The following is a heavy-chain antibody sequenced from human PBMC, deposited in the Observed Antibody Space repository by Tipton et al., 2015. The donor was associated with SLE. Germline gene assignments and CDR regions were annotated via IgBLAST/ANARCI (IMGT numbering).Heavy chain of an antibody. V-gene: IGHV3-30*04. CDR2: ISYDGSNK. J-gene: IGHJ6*02. Sequence: SLRLSCAASGFTFSTYDMHWVRQAPGKGLEWVTVISYDGSNKYYADSVKGRFTISRDNSKNTLYLQMKSLRADDTAVYYCAKDRGYCTGGSCYSGGDFYYGMDVWGQGTTVTVSS. CDR3: AKDRGYCTGGSCYSGGDFYYGMDV. D-gene: IGHD2-15*01. CDR1: GFTFSTYD.